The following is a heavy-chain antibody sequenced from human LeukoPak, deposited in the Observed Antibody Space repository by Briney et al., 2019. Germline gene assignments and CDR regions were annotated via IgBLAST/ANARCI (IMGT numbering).Heavy chain of an antibody. V-gene: IGHV4-59*10. CDR1: GGSFSGYY. CDR3: ARAYYYDSSGYYYPNYYYYYGMDV. J-gene: IGHJ6*02. D-gene: IGHD3-22*01. CDR2: IYTSGST. Sequence: SETLSLTCAVYGGSFSGYYWSWIRQPPGKGLEWIGRIYTSGSTNYNPSLKSRVTMSVDTSKNQFSLKLSSVTAADTAVYYCARAYYYDSSGYYYPNYYYYYGMDVWGQGTTVTVSS.